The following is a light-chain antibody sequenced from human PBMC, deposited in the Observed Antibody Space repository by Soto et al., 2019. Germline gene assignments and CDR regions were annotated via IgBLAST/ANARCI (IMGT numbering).Light chain of an antibody. J-gene: IGKJ2*01. V-gene: IGKV3-20*01. CDR2: CSS. CDR3: QQYGSSPPYT. CDR1: QSVSNNY. Sequence: EVVLTQSPGTLSLSPGERATLSCRASQSVSNNYLAWYQQKPGQSPKLLLFCSSDRATGIPDRFSGSGSGTDFILIISSLEPEDFAVYYCQQYGSSPPYTFGQGTKLEIK.